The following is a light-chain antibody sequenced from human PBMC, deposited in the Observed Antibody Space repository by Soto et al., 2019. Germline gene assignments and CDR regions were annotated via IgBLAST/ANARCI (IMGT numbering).Light chain of an antibody. CDR3: QKYNSAPWT. Sequence: DIQMTQSPSSLSAYVGDRVTITCRANQGISNYLAWYQQRPGKVPKLLIYAASTLQSGVPSRFSGSGSGTDFTLTISSLQPEDVATYYCQKYNSAPWTFGQGTKVEIK. J-gene: IGKJ1*01. CDR1: QGISNY. CDR2: AAS. V-gene: IGKV1-27*01.